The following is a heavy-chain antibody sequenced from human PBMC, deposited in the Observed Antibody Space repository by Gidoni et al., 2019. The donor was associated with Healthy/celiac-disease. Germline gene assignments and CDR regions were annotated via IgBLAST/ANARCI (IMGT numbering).Heavy chain of an antibody. V-gene: IGHV1-69*09. J-gene: IGHJ4*02. CDR1: GGTFSSYA. CDR2: IIPILGIA. D-gene: IGHD3-22*01. Sequence: QVQLVQSGAEVKKPGSSVKVSCKASGGTFSSYAISWVRQAPGQGLEWMGRIIPILGIANYAQKFQGRVTITADKSTSTAYMELSSLRSEDTAVYYCARSIVVATPYFDYWGQGTLVTVSS. CDR3: ARSIVVATPYFDY.